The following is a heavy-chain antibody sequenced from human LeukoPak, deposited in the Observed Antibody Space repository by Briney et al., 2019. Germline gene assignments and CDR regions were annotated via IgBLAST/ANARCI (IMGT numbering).Heavy chain of an antibody. CDR3: ARGGAARLHFQN. V-gene: IGHV4-59*01. Sequence: ASETLSLTCTVSGGSISGYYWSWIRQPPGKGLEWIAYIYYNGISNYNPSLKSRVIISVDSSKNQFSLKLTSVTAADTAVYYCARGGAARLHFQNWGQGTLVTVSS. CDR2: IYYNGIS. D-gene: IGHD6-6*01. CDR1: GGSISGYY. J-gene: IGHJ1*01.